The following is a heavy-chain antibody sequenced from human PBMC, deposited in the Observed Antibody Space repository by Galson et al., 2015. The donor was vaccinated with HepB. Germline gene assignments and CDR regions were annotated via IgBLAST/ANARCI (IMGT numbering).Heavy chain of an antibody. Sequence: SLRLSCAASGFTVSSNYMSWVRQAPGKGLEWVSVIYSGGSTYHADSVEGRFTISRDNSKNTLYVQMNSLRAEDTAVYYCARGSSGPYYFDYWGQGTLDTVSS. D-gene: IGHD6-19*01. CDR2: IYSGGST. V-gene: IGHV3-66*02. J-gene: IGHJ4*02. CDR1: GFTVSSNY. CDR3: ARGSSGPYYFDY.